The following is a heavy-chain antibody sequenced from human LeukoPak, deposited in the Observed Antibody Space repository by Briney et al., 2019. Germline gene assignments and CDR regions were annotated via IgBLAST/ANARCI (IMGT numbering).Heavy chain of an antibody. Sequence: SETLSLTCTVSGGTISSYFWTWIRQPPGKGLEWMGYIYYSGTTNYNPSLKSRVSMSVDTSKNQFSLKLSSVTAADTAVYYCARALRWGAAADYWGQGTLVTVSS. V-gene: IGHV4-59*12. CDR1: GGTISSYF. CDR2: IYYSGTT. J-gene: IGHJ4*02. D-gene: IGHD2-2*01. CDR3: ARALRWGAAADY.